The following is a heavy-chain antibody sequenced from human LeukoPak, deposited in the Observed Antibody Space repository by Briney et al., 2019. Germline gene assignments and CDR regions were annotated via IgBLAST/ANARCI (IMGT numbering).Heavy chain of an antibody. CDR1: GYTFTSYG. V-gene: IGHV1-18*01. D-gene: IGHD3-10*01. Sequence: ASVKVSCKASGYTFTSYGISWVRQAPGQGLEWMGWVSVYNGNTNYAQKLQGRVTMTTDTSTSTAYMELRSLRSDDTALYYCARESYNSGSYYNDYWGQGTLVTVSS. J-gene: IGHJ4*02. CDR3: ARESYNSGSYYNDY. CDR2: VSVYNGNT.